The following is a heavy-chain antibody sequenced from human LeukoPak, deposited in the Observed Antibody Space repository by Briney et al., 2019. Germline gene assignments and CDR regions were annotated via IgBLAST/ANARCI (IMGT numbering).Heavy chain of an antibody. Sequence: SETLSLTCAVYGGSFSGYYWSWIRQPPGKGLEWVGEINHSGSTNYNPSLKSRVTISVDTSKNQFSLKLSSVTAADTAVYYCARAKLNWGKFKGFDYWGQGTLVTVSS. J-gene: IGHJ4*02. CDR1: GGSFSGYY. D-gene: IGHD7-27*01. CDR2: INHSGST. V-gene: IGHV4-34*01. CDR3: ARAKLNWGKFKGFDY.